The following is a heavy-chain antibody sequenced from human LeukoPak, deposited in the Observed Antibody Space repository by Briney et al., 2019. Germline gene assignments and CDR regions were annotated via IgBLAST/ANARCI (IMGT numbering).Heavy chain of an antibody. CDR3: ARSTDYYYDSSGP. CDR1: GYNFTSYW. CDR2: IYPGDSDS. D-gene: IGHD3-22*01. Sequence: GESLKISCKGSGYNFTSYWIGWVRQMPGKGLEWMGIIYPGDSDSRLSPSLQGQVTISADKSISTAYLQWNSLKASDTAMYYCARSTDYYYDSSGPWGQGTLVTVSS. J-gene: IGHJ5*02. V-gene: IGHV5-51*01.